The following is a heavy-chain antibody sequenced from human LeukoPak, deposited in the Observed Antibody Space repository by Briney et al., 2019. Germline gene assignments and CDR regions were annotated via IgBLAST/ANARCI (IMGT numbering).Heavy chain of an antibody. CDR1: GFIFSNYG. CDR3: ARDGGRKDDY. J-gene: IGHJ4*02. Sequence: GGSLRLSCAASGFIFSNYGMHWVRQAPGKGLEWVANIKQDGSEKYYVDSVKGRFTISRDNAKNSLYLQMNSLRAEDTAVYYCARDGGRKDDYWGQGTLVTVSS. D-gene: IGHD2-15*01. V-gene: IGHV3-7*01. CDR2: IKQDGSEK.